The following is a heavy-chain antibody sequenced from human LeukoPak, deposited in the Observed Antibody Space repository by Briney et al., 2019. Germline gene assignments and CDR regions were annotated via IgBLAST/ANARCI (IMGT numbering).Heavy chain of an antibody. J-gene: IGHJ4*02. V-gene: IGHV4-59*01. CDR3: ARVGTYYRSLDS. CDR2: IYHSGGT. Sequence: SETLSLTCTDPGGSINDASWNWIRQPPGQGLEWIGYIYHSGGTNYNPSLKSRVTISLDTSKNQFSLKLSSVTAADTAVYYCARVGTYYRSLDSWGQGTLVTVSS. CDR1: GGSINDAS. D-gene: IGHD3-10*01.